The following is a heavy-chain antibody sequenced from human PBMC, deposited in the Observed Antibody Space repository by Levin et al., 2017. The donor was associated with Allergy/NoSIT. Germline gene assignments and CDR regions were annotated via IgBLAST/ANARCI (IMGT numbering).Heavy chain of an antibody. CDR3: AARVFDY. Sequence: GGSLRLSCAVSGLSFNTYGMNWVRQARGKGLEWVALITSDGYVAYYADSVRGRFTLSRDHSKSTLYLQMNNLRSDDTAVYYCAARVFDYWGQGTLVTVSS. CDR2: ITSDGYVA. J-gene: IGHJ4*02. CDR1: GLSFNTYG. V-gene: IGHV3-30*03.